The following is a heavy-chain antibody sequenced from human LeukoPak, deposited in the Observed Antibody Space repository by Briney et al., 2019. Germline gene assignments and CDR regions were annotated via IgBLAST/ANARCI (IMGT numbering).Heavy chain of an antibody. CDR2: IYTSGST. J-gene: IGHJ4*02. Sequence: NPSETLSLTCIVSGGSIRSYYWSWIRQPAGKGLEWIGRIYTSGSTNYNPSLKSRVTMSVDTSKNQFSLKLSSVTAADTAVYYCARESHSPVVSDIVVVPAAIRGRRLTDRFDYWGQGTLVTVSS. V-gene: IGHV4-4*07. CDR3: ARESHSPVVSDIVVVPAAIRGRRLTDRFDY. D-gene: IGHD2-2*02. CDR1: GGSIRSYY.